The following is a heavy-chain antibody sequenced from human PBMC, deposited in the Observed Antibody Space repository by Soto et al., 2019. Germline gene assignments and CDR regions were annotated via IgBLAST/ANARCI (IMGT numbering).Heavy chain of an antibody. D-gene: IGHD4-17*01. CDR3: ARDGDYGDSRLHDSFYV. Sequence: QAQLVQSGPEVKQPGASVKVSCKASGYPFTDFAISWVRQAPGQGLEWMGWISPYSGNTNYAQKLQGRVSMTADASTGTAYVEVRSLKSDDTATYFCARDGDYGDSRLHDSFYVWGQGTMVTVSS. V-gene: IGHV1-18*01. CDR2: ISPYSGNT. J-gene: IGHJ3*01. CDR1: GYPFTDFA.